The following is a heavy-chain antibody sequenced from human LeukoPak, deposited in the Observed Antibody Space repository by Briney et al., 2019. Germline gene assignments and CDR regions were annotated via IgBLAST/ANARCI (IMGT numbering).Heavy chain of an antibody. V-gene: IGHV3-30*02. CDR3: AKDQGLLWFGELSPSDY. J-gene: IGHJ4*02. D-gene: IGHD3-10*01. CDR1: GFTFSSYG. CDR2: IRYDGSNK. Sequence: GGSLRLSCAASGFTFSSYGMHWVRQAPGKGLEWVAFIRYDGSNKYYVDSVKGRFTISRDNSKNTLYLQMNSLRAEDTAVYYCAKDQGLLWFGELSPSDYWGQGTLVTVSS.